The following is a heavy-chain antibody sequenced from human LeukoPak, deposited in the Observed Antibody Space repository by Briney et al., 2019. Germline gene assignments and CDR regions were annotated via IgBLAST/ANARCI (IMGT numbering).Heavy chain of an antibody. CDR1: GGSISSHY. CDR2: MFFTGDT. CDR3: AKEGNDYGANSIDY. D-gene: IGHD4-23*01. Sequence: SETLSLTCTVSGGSISSHYWAWPRQPPGKGLEWIGWMFFTGDTNYNPSLKSRVTISVDHSKNQFSLKLTTVTAADMAVYYCAKEGNDYGANSIDYWGQGTLVTVSS. V-gene: IGHV4-59*11. J-gene: IGHJ4*02.